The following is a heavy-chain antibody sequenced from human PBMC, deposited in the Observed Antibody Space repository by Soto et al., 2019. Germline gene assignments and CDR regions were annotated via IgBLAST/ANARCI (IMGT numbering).Heavy chain of an antibody. CDR1: GYTFTSYA. CDR2: INAGNGNT. CDR3: ARDFSLEVSSGYSDYYYYGMDV. Sequence: QVQLVQSGAEVKKPGASVKVSCKSSGYTFTSYAVHWVRQAPGQRLEWMAWINAGNGNTKYSQKFQGRVTITRDTSASTAYLELSSLISEDTAVYFCARDFSLEVSSGYSDYYYYGMDVWGQGATVTVSS. V-gene: IGHV1-3*01. J-gene: IGHJ6*02. D-gene: IGHD3-22*01.